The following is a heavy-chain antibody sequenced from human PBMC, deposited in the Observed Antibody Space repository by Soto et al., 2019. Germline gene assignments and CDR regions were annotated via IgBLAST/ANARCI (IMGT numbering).Heavy chain of an antibody. CDR3: AKDEVSRKYYGHSLDV. D-gene: IGHD4-17*01. CDR1: GFTFSNFG. Sequence: QVQLVESGGGLVKPGGSLGLSCVGSGFTFSNFGRHGVRQAPGKGLEWVADIWYDGSGQRYAGSVQGRFTISRDNSKNTLYLQINSLRVEDTAVYYCAKDEVSRKYYGHSLDVWGQGTTVTVSS. J-gene: IGHJ6*02. CDR2: IWYDGSGQ. V-gene: IGHV3-33*03.